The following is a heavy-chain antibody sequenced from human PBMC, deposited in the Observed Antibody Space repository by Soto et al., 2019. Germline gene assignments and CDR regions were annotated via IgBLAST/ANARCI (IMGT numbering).Heavy chain of an antibody. CDR3: ARRGSGSYYDY. V-gene: IGHV3-23*01. Sequence: ESGGGLVPPGGSLRLSCAASGFTFSSYAMSWVRQAPGKGLEWVSVISGSGDSTYYADSVKGRFTISRDNSKNTLYLQMNSLRAEDTAVYYCARRGSGSYYDYWGQGTLVTVSS. CDR2: ISGSGDST. CDR1: GFTFSSYA. J-gene: IGHJ4*02. D-gene: IGHD1-26*01.